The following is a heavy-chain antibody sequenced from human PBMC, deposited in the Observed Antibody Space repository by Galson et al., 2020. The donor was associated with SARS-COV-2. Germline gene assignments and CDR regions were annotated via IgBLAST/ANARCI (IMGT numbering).Heavy chain of an antibody. CDR1: GFTVSSNY. J-gene: IGHJ4*02. V-gene: IGHV3-53*01. Sequence: GESLKISCAAFGFTVSSNYMSWVRQAPGKGLEWVSVIYSGGSTYYADSVKGRFTISRDNSKNTLYLQMNSLRAEDTAVYYCARRIRDEVWGQGTLVTVSS. CDR3: ARRIRDEV. CDR2: IYSGGST.